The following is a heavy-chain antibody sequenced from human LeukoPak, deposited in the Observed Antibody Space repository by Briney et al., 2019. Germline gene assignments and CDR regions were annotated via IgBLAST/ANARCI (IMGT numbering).Heavy chain of an antibody. J-gene: IGHJ4*02. Sequence: SETLSLTCTVSGGSFSSYYWNWIRQSPGKGLEWIGYIYYTGSTNYNPSLKGRATLSVDTSNNQFSLRLRSVTAADTAVYYCARGGSRVISSSDFDFWGQGILVTVSS. CDR2: IYYTGST. CDR3: ARGGSRVISSSDFDF. D-gene: IGHD6-6*01. V-gene: IGHV4-59*01. CDR1: GGSFSSYY.